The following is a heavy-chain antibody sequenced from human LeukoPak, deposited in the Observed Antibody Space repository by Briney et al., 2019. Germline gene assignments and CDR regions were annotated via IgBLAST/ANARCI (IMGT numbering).Heavy chain of an antibody. Sequence: PSETLSLTCTVSGGSISGYYWSWIRQPAGKGLEWIGHISTSGSTNYNPSLKSRVTMSVDTSKNQFSLKLTSVTAAATAVYYCARDLTFDILTGYYISPFDCWGQGTLVTVSS. CDR3: ARDLTFDILTGYYISPFDC. V-gene: IGHV4-4*07. CDR2: ISTSGST. D-gene: IGHD3-9*01. CDR1: GGSISGYY. J-gene: IGHJ4*02.